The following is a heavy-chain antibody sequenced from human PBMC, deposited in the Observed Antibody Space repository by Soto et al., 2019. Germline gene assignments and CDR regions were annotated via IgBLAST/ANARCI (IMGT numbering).Heavy chain of an antibody. V-gene: IGHV3-48*03. D-gene: IGHD5-18*01. CDR2: ISSSGNTI. CDR1: GFTFSSYE. Sequence: EVQVVESGGGLVQPGGSLRLSCAASGFTFSSYEMNWVRQAPGKGLEWVSYISSSGNTIYYADSVKGRFTISRDNAKNSLYLQMNSLRAEDTAVYYCAREGYGPGHYYYAMDVWGQGTTVTVSS. J-gene: IGHJ6*02. CDR3: AREGYGPGHYYYAMDV.